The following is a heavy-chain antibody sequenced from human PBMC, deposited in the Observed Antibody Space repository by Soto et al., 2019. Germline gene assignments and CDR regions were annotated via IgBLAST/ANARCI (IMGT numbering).Heavy chain of an antibody. CDR3: ATLGYSGYDYYFDY. Sequence: SVKVSCKASGGTFSSYAISWVRQAPGQGLEWMGGIIPIFGTANYAQKFQGRVTITADESTSTAYMELSSLRSEDTAVYYCATLGYSGYDYYFDYWGQGTLVTVSS. V-gene: IGHV1-69*13. CDR1: GGTFSSYA. J-gene: IGHJ4*02. CDR2: IIPIFGTA. D-gene: IGHD5-12*01.